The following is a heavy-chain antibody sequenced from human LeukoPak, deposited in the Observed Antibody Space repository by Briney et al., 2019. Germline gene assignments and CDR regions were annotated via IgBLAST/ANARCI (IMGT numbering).Heavy chain of an antibody. Sequence: GGSLRLSCSASNFILSTYAMSWVRQAPRKGLDWVASLSCSGGNTYYAESVKGRFTISRDISRDTVYLQMNSLRAEDTAVYYCAKAPHFDFWSGYSYYFDYWGQGTLVTVSS. V-gene: IGHV3-23*01. J-gene: IGHJ4*02. CDR3: AKAPHFDFWSGYSYYFDY. CDR2: LSCSGGNT. CDR1: NFILSTYA. D-gene: IGHD3-3*01.